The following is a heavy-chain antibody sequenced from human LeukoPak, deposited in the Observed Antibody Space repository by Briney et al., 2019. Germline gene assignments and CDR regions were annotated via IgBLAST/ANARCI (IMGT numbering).Heavy chain of an antibody. Sequence: ETLSLTCTVSGGSISSYYWSWIRQPPGKGLEWIGYIYHSGSTYYNPSLKSRVTISVDRSKNQFSLKLSSVTAADTAVYYCAREPEPYYYDSSARSSPPGLDYWGQGTLVTVSS. V-gene: IGHV4-59*12. J-gene: IGHJ4*02. CDR3: AREPEPYYYDSSARSSPPGLDY. CDR1: GGSISSYY. D-gene: IGHD3-22*01. CDR2: IYHSGST.